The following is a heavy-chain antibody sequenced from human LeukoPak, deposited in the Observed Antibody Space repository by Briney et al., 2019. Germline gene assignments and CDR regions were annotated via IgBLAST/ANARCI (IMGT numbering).Heavy chain of an antibody. CDR2: ISWNSDNI. J-gene: IGHJ3*02. CDR1: GFSFDDYA. D-gene: IGHD1-26*01. V-gene: IGHV3-9*01. Sequence: GGSLTLSCAASGFSFDDYAMHWVRQAPGKGLEWVSGISWNSDNIGYADSVQGRLTISSDYAKNSMNLQMNSLSSEDAAVYYCEKDTRAIVGSAHNAFDIWGQGTMVTVSS. CDR3: EKDTRAIVGSAHNAFDI.